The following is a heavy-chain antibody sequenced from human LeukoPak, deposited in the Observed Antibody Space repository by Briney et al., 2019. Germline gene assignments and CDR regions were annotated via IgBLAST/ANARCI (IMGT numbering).Heavy chain of an antibody. CDR1: GFTFSSYS. J-gene: IGHJ4*02. V-gene: IGHV3-21*01. D-gene: IGHD3-22*01. Sequence: GGSLRLSCAASGFTFSSYSFNWVRHAPGKGLEWVSSVNTVSSYIYYADSVRGRFTISRDNADNSLYLQMNGLRAEDTGVYYCARLRRNSDTSGYYYYYDYWGQGTLVTVSS. CDR2: VNTVSSYI. CDR3: ARLRRNSDTSGYYYYYDY.